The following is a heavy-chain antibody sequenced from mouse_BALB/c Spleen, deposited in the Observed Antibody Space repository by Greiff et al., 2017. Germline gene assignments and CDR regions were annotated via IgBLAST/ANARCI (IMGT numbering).Heavy chain of an antibody. CDR2: IYPSDSYT. D-gene: IGHD3-1*01. CDR1: GYTFTSYW. Sequence: QVQLQQPGAELVRPGASVKLSCKASGYTFTSYWITWVKQRPGQGLEWIGNIYPSDSYTNYNQKFKDKATLTVDKSSSTAYMQLSSPTSEDSAVYYCTSTPWLDYAMDYWGQGTTVTVSS. J-gene: IGHJ4*01. CDR3: TSTPWLDYAMDY. V-gene: IGHV1-69*02.